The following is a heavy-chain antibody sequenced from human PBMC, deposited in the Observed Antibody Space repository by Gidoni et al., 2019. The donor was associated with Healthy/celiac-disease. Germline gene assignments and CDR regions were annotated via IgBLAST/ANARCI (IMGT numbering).Heavy chain of an antibody. D-gene: IGHD6-6*01. CDR2: ISGSGGST. CDR3: ASSYEYSSSSGAFDI. V-gene: IGHV3-23*01. CDR1: GFSFSSYA. J-gene: IGHJ3*02. Sequence: EVPLLESGGGLVQPGWSLILSCAASGFSFSSYAMSWVRQAPGKGLEWVSAISGSGGSTYYADSVKGRFTISSDNSKNTLYLQMNSLRAEDTAVYYCASSYEYSSSSGAFDIWGQGTMVTVSS.